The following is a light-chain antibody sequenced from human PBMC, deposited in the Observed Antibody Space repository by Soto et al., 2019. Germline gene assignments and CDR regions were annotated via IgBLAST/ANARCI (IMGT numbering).Light chain of an antibody. CDR1: QSVRSTY. Sequence: EIVLTQSPGTLSLSPGERATLSCRASQSVRSTYLAWYQQKPGQAPRLLIYGASSRATGIPDRFNGSGSGTDFTFTISRLEPEDCAVYYCQQYGTSPLTFGPGTKVDIK. CDR3: QQYGTSPLT. J-gene: IGKJ3*01. CDR2: GAS. V-gene: IGKV3-20*01.